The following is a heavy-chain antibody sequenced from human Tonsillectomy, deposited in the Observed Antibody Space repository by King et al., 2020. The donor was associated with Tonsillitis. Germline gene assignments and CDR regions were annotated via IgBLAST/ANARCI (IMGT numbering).Heavy chain of an antibody. CDR3: AKDKVATMPRDAFDF. D-gene: IGHD5-12*01. CDR2: ISGSGGST. J-gene: IGHJ3*01. V-gene: IGHV3-23*04. CDR1: GFTFSSYA. Sequence: EVQLVESGGGLVQPGGSLRLSCAASGFTFSSYAMSWVRQAPGKGLEWVSGISGSGGSTYSADSVKGRFTMSRDNSKNTLYLQMKSLRAEDTAVYYCAKDKVATMPRDAFDFWGQGTMVTVSS.